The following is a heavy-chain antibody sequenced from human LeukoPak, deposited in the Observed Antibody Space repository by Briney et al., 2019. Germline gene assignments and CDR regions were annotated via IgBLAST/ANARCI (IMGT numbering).Heavy chain of an antibody. CDR2: IYYTGSI. V-gene: IGHV4-59*01. D-gene: IGHD5-12*01. CDR1: GGSISRNY. J-gene: IGHJ4*02. Sequence: KPSETLSLTCTVSGGSISRNYWSWIRKPPGKGLQWIGYIYYTGSINYNPSLKSRVTISVDTSKNQFSLRLSSVTAADTAVYYCARALGSVGYVYFDYWGQGTLVTLSS. CDR3: ARALGSVGYVYFDY.